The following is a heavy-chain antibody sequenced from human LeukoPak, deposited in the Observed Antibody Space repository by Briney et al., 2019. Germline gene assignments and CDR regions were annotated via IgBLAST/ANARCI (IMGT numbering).Heavy chain of an antibody. Sequence: ASVKVSCKASGYTFTSYAMNWVRQAPGQGLEWMGWINTNTGNPTYAQGFTGRFVFSLDTSVSTAYLQISSLKAEDTAVYYCAREGPNPEIAAAYFDYWGQGTLVTVSS. CDR3: AREGPNPEIAAAYFDY. V-gene: IGHV7-4-1*02. CDR1: GYTFTSYA. D-gene: IGHD6-13*01. CDR2: INTNTGNP. J-gene: IGHJ4*02.